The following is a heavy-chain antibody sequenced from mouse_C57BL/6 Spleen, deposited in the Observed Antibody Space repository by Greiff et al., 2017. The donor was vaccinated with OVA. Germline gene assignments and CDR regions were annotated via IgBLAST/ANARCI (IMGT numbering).Heavy chain of an antibody. D-gene: IGHD2-5*01. CDR1: GFTFSSYG. J-gene: IGHJ1*03. V-gene: IGHV5-6*02. Sequence: EVKLEESGGDLVKPGGSLKLSCAASGFTFSSYGMSWVRQTPDKRLEWVATISSGGSYTYYPDSVKGRFTISRDNAKNTLYLQMSSLKSEDTAMYYCARQDSNYGGWYFDVWGTGTTVTVSS. CDR3: ARQDSNYGGWYFDV. CDR2: ISSGGSYT.